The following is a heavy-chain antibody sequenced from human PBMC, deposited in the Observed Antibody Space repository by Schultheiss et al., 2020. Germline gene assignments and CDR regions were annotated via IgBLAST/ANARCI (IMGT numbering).Heavy chain of an antibody. CDR1: GFTFTSHA. CDR2: ISYDGSDK. V-gene: IGHV3-30*04. D-gene: IGHD1-26*01. CDR3: ADEVGSRDFDD. Sequence: GGSLRLSCAASGFTFTSHAMHWVRQALGKGLEWVALISYDGSDKAYADSVKGRFTISRDNSKNTLYLQMNSLRDDDTAVYYCADEVGSRDFDDWGQGILVTVSS. J-gene: IGHJ4*02.